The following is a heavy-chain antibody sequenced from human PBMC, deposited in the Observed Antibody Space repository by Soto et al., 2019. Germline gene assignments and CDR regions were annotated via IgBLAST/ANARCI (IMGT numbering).Heavy chain of an antibody. Sequence: LSLTCAVYGGSFSGYYWSWIRQPPGKGLEWIGEINHSGSTNYNPSLKSRVTISVDTSKNQFSLKLSSVTAADTAVYYCARAGVTTRRRAFDIWGQGTMVTVSS. V-gene: IGHV4-34*01. CDR1: GGSFSGYY. CDR2: INHSGST. J-gene: IGHJ3*02. D-gene: IGHD4-17*01. CDR3: ARAGVTTRRRAFDI.